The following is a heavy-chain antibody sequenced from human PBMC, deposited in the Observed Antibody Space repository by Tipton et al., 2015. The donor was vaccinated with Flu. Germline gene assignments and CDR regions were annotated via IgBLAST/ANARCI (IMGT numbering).Heavy chain of an antibody. CDR3: ARESYSSSWYSPGAGAFDI. CDR2: TYYRSKWYN. D-gene: IGHD6-13*01. J-gene: IGHJ3*02. V-gene: IGHV6-1*01. CDR1: GDSVSSNSAA. Sequence: PGLVKPSQTLSLTCAISGDSVSSNSAAWNWIRQSPSRGLEWLGRTYYRSKWYNDYAVSVKSRITINPGTSKNQFSLQLNSVTPEDTAVYYCARESYSSSWYSPGAGAFDIWGQGTMVTVSS.